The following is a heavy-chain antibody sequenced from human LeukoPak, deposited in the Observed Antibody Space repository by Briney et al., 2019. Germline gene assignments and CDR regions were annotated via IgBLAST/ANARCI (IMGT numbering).Heavy chain of an antibody. V-gene: IGHV3-30*04. D-gene: IGHD2-21*02. CDR1: GFTFRNYA. Sequence: PGGSLRLSCVASGFTFRNYAGHWVRQAPGKGLEWVAVMSHDGSNKYYADSVKGRFTISRDNSKNTLYLQMNSLRAEDTAVYYCAKDQFSPVVTDGYWGQGTLVTVSS. CDR3: AKDQFSPVVTDGY. CDR2: MSHDGSNK. J-gene: IGHJ4*02.